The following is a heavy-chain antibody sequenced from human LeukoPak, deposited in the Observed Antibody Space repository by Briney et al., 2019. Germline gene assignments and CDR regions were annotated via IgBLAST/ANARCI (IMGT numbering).Heavy chain of an antibody. Sequence: SETLSLTCTVSGGSISSSSYYWGWIRQPPGKGLEWIGGIYYSGSTYYNPSLKSRVTISVDTSKNQFSLKLSSVTAADTAMYYCARHGAWYSSSWSFDYWGQGTLVTVSS. J-gene: IGHJ4*02. CDR1: GGSISSSSYY. V-gene: IGHV4-39*01. CDR3: ARHGAWYSSSWSFDY. CDR2: IYYSGST. D-gene: IGHD6-13*01.